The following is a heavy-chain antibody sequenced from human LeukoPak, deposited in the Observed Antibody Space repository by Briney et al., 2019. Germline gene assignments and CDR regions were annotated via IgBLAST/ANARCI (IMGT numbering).Heavy chain of an antibody. CDR3: ARDSLTSIPISYYYYYGMDV. V-gene: IGHV3-7*01. D-gene: IGHD3-3*01. CDR2: IKQDGSEK. Sequence: GGSLRLSCAASGFTFSSYWMSWVRQAPGKGLEWVANIKQDGSEKYYVDSVKGRFTISRDNAKNSLYPQMNSLKAEDTAVYYCARDSLTSIPISYYYYYGMDVWGQGTTVTVSS. J-gene: IGHJ6*02. CDR1: GFTFSSYW.